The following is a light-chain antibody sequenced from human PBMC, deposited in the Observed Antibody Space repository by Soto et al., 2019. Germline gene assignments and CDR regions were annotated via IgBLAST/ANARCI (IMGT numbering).Light chain of an antibody. J-gene: IGLJ3*02. CDR3: QSYDSSLSRRWV. CDR2: G. CDR1: SSNIGAGYP. V-gene: IGLV1-40*01. Sequence: QSVLTQPPSVSGAPGPRVTISCTGSSSNIGAGYPVHWYQQLPGTAPKLLVAGNRPSGVPDRFSVSKSGASASLAITGLQAEDEADYYCQSYDSSLSRRWVFGGGTQLTVL.